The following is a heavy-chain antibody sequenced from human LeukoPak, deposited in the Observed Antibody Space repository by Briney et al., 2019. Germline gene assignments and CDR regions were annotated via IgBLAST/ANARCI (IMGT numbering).Heavy chain of an antibody. CDR2: IRGSGNDI. Sequence: GGSLRLSCGASGFTFSSYSMSWVRQAPGKGLEWIACIRGSGNDIYYADSVKGRFTISRDNAKNSLSLEMNSLRAEDTAVYYCVRDHYWAFDYWGQGTLVTVSS. CDR1: GFTFSSYS. CDR3: VRDHYWAFDY. J-gene: IGHJ4*02. D-gene: IGHD2-15*01. V-gene: IGHV3-21*05.